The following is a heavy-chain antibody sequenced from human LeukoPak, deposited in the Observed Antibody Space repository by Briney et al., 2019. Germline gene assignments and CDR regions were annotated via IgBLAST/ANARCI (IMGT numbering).Heavy chain of an antibody. CDR2: INPNSGGT. J-gene: IGHJ4*02. D-gene: IGHD5-12*01. Sequence: ASVKVSCKASGYTFTGYYMHWVRQAPGQGLEWMGWINPNSGGTNYAQKFQGRATMTRDTSISIAYMELSRLRSDDTAVYYCARGLRVRLNYFDYWGQGTLVTVSS. V-gene: IGHV1-2*02. CDR3: ARGLRVRLNYFDY. CDR1: GYTFTGYY.